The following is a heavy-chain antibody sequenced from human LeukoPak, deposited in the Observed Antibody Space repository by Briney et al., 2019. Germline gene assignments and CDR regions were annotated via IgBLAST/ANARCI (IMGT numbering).Heavy chain of an antibody. CDR1: GFTFSSYA. V-gene: IGHV3-23*01. Sequence: GGSLRLSCAASGFTFSSYAMSWVRQAPGKGLEWVSAISGSGGSTYYADSVRGRITISRDNSKNTLYLQMNSLRAEDTAVYYCARRSGYCSSTSCHYYYYMDVWGKGTTVTVSS. J-gene: IGHJ6*03. CDR3: ARRSGYCSSTSCHYYYYMDV. CDR2: ISGSGGST. D-gene: IGHD2-2*01.